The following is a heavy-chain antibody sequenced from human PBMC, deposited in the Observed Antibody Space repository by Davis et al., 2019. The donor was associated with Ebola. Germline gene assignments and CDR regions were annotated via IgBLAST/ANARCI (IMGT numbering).Heavy chain of an antibody. D-gene: IGHD2-15*01. CDR3: AKYCSGGSCYPVDAFDI. Sequence: GESLKISCKGSGYSFTSYWIGWVRQMPGKGLEWMGIIYPGDSDTRYSPAFEGQVTISVDRSTNTAYLQWSSLKASDTAMYYCAKYCSGGSCYPVDAFDIWGQGTMVTVSS. V-gene: IGHV5-51*01. CDR1: GYSFTSYW. J-gene: IGHJ3*02. CDR2: IYPGDSDT.